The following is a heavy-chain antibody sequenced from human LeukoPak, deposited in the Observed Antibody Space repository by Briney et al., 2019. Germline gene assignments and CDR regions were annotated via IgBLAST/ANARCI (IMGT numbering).Heavy chain of an antibody. Sequence: GGSLRLSCAVSGFSFRTYSMNWVRQAPGKGLEWVSTITGDSTYIRYADSVKGRFTISRDNSKNTLYLQMNSLRAEDTAVYYCARGVRIAVAGYIDYWGQGTLVTVSS. D-gene: IGHD6-19*01. CDR1: GFSFRTYS. V-gene: IGHV3-21*01. J-gene: IGHJ4*02. CDR3: ARGVRIAVAGYIDY. CDR2: ITGDSTYI.